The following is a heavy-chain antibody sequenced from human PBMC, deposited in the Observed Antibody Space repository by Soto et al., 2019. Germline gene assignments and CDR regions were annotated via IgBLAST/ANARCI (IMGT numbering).Heavy chain of an antibody. V-gene: IGHV1-69*13. CDR3: ARDLVGSRD. CDR1: GYFFTSYG. D-gene: IGHD2-15*01. Sequence: GASVKVSCKASGYFFTSYGITWVRQAPGQGLEWMGGIIPIFGTANYAQKFQGRVTITADESTSTAYMELSSLRSEDTAVYYCARDLVGSRDWGQGTLVTVSS. J-gene: IGHJ4*02. CDR2: IIPIFGTA.